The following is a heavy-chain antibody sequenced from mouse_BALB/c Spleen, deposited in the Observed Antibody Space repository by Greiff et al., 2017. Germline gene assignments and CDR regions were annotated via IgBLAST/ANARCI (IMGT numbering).Heavy chain of an antibody. CDR1: GYTFTSYW. CDR3: TRLYYGNYRGYAMDY. D-gene: IGHD2-1*01. Sequence: LQQPGSELVRPGASVKLSCKASGYTFTSYWMHWVKQRPGQGLEWIGNIYPGSGSTNYDEKFKSKATLTVDTSSSTAYMQLSSLTSEDSAVYYCTRLYYGNYRGYAMDYWGQGTSVTVSS. J-gene: IGHJ4*01. V-gene: IGHV1S22*01. CDR2: IYPGSGST.